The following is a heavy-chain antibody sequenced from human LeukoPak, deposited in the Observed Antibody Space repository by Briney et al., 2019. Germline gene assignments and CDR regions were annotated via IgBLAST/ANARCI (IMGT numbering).Heavy chain of an antibody. CDR1: GFVFSNNW. CDR3: GKDLSWGSTDY. CDR2: INSDGSSI. Sequence: GGSLRLSCAASGFVFSNNWVYWVRQAPGRGLVWVSRINSDGSSIAYADFVRGRFTISRDNAKNTLFLQMNSLTVEDTAMYYCGKDLSWGSTDYWGQGTLVTVSS. J-gene: IGHJ4*02. V-gene: IGHV3-74*01. D-gene: IGHD6-13*01.